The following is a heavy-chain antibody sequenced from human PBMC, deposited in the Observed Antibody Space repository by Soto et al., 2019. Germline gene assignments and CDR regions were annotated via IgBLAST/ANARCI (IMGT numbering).Heavy chain of an antibody. Sequence: GGSLRLSCAASGFTFSSYAMSWARQAPGEGLEWVSFISASGGTTYYVDSVKGRFTISREASTNTLYLQMNSLRAEDTAIYYCATFMLLFGAPSWGRPMDVWGQGTAVTVSS. V-gene: IGHV3-23*01. CDR1: GFTFSSYA. CDR3: ATFMLLFGAPSWGRPMDV. CDR2: ISASGGTT. D-gene: IGHD3-10*01. J-gene: IGHJ6*02.